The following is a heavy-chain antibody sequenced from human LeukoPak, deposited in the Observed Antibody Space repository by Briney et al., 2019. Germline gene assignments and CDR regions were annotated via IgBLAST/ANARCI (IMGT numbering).Heavy chain of an antibody. V-gene: IGHV1-18*01. CDR3: ARDRHQHDYYYYYYMDV. J-gene: IGHJ6*03. D-gene: IGHD6-6*01. CDR2: ISAYNGNT. CDR1: GYTFTSYG. Sequence: GASVKVSCKASGYTFTSYGISWVRQAPGQGLEWMGWISAYNGNTNYAQKLQSRVTMTTDTSTSTAYMELRSLRSDDTAVYYCARDRHQHDYYYYYYMDVWGKGTTVTVSS.